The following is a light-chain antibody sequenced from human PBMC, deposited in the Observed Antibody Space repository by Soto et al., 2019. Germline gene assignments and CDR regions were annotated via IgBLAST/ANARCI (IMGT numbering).Light chain of an antibody. CDR1: SSDVGAYNS. V-gene: IGLV2-11*01. CDR2: DVS. CDR3: CSFAGSDTLI. J-gene: IGLJ2*01. Sequence: QSALTQPRSVSGSPGQSVTISCTGTSSDVGAYNSVSWYQQHPGKAPKVMVYDVSKRPSGVPDRFSGSESDNTAALTISGLQAEDEADYYCCSFAGSDTLIFGGGTKLTVL.